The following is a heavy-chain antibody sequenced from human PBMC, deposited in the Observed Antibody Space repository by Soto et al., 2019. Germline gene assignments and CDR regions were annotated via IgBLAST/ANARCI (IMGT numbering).Heavy chain of an antibody. CDR2: ISAYNGNT. CDR1: GYTFTSYG. D-gene: IGHD2-15*01. V-gene: IGHV1-18*01. Sequence: GASVKVSCKASGYTFTSYGISWVRQAPGQGLEWMGWISAYNGNTNYAQKLQGRVTMTTDTSTSTAYMELRSLRSDDTAVYYCARDFFSVACTVQQDFFYYCSQGTLVTGSS. J-gene: IGHJ4*02. CDR3: ARDFFSVACTVQQDFFYY.